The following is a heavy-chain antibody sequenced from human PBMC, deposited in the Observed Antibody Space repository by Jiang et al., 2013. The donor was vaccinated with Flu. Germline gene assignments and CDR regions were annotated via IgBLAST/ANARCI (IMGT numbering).Heavy chain of an antibody. V-gene: IGHV3-30-3*01. CDR1: GFTFSRHA. CDR3: SKDAPAQSSSLSALDC. J-gene: IGHJ4*02. Sequence: VQLLESGGGVVQPGRSLRLSCAASGFTFSRHAMHWVRQAPGKGLEWVAVISHDGSNEYYADSVKGRLTISRDNSKNTLYLQMNSLSAADTAIYYCSKDAPAQSSSLSALDCWGQGTLVTVSS. CDR2: ISHDGSNE. D-gene: IGHD6-13*01.